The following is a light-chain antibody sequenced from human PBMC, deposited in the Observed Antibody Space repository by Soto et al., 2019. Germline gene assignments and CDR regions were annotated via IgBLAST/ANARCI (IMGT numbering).Light chain of an antibody. Sequence: EIVLTQSPGTLSLSPRERATLSCRASQSVASNYLAWYQQKPGQAPRVLIHGASSRAGGIPDRFSGSGSGTDFTLTISRLEPEDFAVYYCQQYGLSHTFGQGTKLEIK. CDR2: GAS. V-gene: IGKV3-20*01. CDR3: QQYGLSHT. CDR1: QSVASNY. J-gene: IGKJ2*01.